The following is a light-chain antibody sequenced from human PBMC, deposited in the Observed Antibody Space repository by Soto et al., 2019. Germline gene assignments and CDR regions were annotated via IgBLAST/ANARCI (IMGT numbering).Light chain of an antibody. Sequence: DIQMTQSPSSVSASVGDSVTITCRASQIINNWLAWYQQNPGRAPHLLIYAASTLQSGVPSRFSGSGSGSDFTLTITSLQPEDSATYYCQQANSFPFTFGPGTKVDIK. CDR3: QQANSFPFT. CDR2: AAS. J-gene: IGKJ3*01. CDR1: QIINNW. V-gene: IGKV1-12*02.